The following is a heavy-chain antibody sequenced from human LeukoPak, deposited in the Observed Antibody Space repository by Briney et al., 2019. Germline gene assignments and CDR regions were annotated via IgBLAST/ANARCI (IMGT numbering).Heavy chain of an antibody. CDR2: IRSKAYGGTT. J-gene: IGHJ4*02. V-gene: IGHV3-49*03. Sequence: GGSLRLSCTASGFTFGDYAMSWFRQAPGKGLEWVGFIRSKAYGGTTEYAASVKGRFTISRDDSKSIAYLQMNSLKTEDTAVYYCTRDYDFWSGYSNLSFDYWGQGALVTVSS. CDR3: TRDYDFWSGYSNLSFDY. CDR1: GFTFGDYA. D-gene: IGHD3-3*01.